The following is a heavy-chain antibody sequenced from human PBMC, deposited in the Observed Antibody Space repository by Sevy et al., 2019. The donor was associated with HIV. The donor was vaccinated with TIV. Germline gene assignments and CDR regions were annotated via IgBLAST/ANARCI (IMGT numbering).Heavy chain of an antibody. Sequence: GGSLRLSCAASGFTFSTYDIHWVRQAPGKGLEWVAAVIGYDGSNKYYADSVKGRFTISRDNSKNMLYLQMNSLRAGDTAVYYCARESGSDWYLDYWGRGTLVTVSS. CDR3: ARESGSDWYLDY. CDR1: GFTFSTYD. V-gene: IGHV3-33*01. J-gene: IGHJ4*02. D-gene: IGHD6-19*01. CDR2: IGYDGSNK.